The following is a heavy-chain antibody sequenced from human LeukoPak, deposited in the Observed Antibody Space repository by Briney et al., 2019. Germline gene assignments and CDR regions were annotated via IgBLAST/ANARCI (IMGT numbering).Heavy chain of an antibody. D-gene: IGHD5-18*01. CDR1: GYTFTSYD. Sequence: EASVKVSCKASGYTFTSYDINWVRQATGQGLEWMGWMNPNSGNTGYAQKFQGRVTMTRNTSISTAYMELSSLRSEDTAVYYCARSPGGGYSYGFDAFDIWGQGTMVTVSS. V-gene: IGHV1-8*01. CDR3: ARSPGGGYSYGFDAFDI. CDR2: MNPNSGNT. J-gene: IGHJ3*02.